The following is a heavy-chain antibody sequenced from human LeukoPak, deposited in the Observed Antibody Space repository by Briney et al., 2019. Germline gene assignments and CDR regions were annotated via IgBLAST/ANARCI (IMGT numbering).Heavy chain of an antibody. CDR1: GYTLIGYY. CDR3: ARGDSSGYYYDFDI. CDR2: INPNSGGT. D-gene: IGHD3-22*01. Sequence: ASVKVSCKASGYTLIGYYMHWVRQAPGQGLEWMGWINPNSGGTNYAQNFQGRVTMTRDTSISTAYMELSRLRSDDTAVYYCARGDSSGYYYDFDIWGPGTMVTVSS. J-gene: IGHJ3*02. V-gene: IGHV1-2*02.